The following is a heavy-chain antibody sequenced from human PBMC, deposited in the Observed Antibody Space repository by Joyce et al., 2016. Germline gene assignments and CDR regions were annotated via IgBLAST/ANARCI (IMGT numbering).Heavy chain of an antibody. Sequence: QVQLVQSGAEVKKPGSSVKVSCKASGGTFSNYAISWMRQAPGQGREWMGGIIPIFGTANYAQKFQGRFTITADKSTSTAYMELNSLRSEDTAVYYCARDPQLYNNCWGDAFDIWGQGTMVTVSS. CDR1: GGTFSNYA. V-gene: IGHV1-69*06. D-gene: IGHD6-13*01. CDR3: ARDPQLYNNCWGDAFDI. CDR2: IIPIFGTA. J-gene: IGHJ3*02.